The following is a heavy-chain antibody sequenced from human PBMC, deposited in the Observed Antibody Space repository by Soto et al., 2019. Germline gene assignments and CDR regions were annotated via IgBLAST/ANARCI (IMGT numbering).Heavy chain of an antibody. CDR3: AGCSYDFWSGYDPTTYYFDY. CDR1: GGTFSSYA. CDR2: IIPIFGTA. Sequence: SVKVSCKASGGTFSSYAISWVRQAPGQGLEWMGGIIPIFGTANYAQKFQGRVTITADESTSTAYMELSSLRSEDTAVYYCAGCSYDFWSGYDPTTYYFDYWGQGTLVTVSS. V-gene: IGHV1-69*13. J-gene: IGHJ4*02. D-gene: IGHD3-3*01.